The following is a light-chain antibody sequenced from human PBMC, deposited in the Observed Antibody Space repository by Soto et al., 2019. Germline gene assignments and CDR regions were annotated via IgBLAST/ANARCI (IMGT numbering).Light chain of an antibody. Sequence: EIVMTQSPATLSVSPGERATISCRASQSVSSNLAWYQQKPDQAPRLLIYGASTRATGIPARFSGSGSGTEFTLTISSLQSEDFAVYYCQQYNNWPSLTFGGGTKVDIK. J-gene: IGKJ4*01. CDR2: GAS. V-gene: IGKV3-15*01. CDR1: QSVSSN. CDR3: QQYNNWPSLT.